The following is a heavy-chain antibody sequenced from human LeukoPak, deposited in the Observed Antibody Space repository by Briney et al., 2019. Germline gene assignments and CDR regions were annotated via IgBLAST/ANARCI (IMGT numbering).Heavy chain of an antibody. V-gene: IGHV3-13*04. CDR3: TRRMRGLGSYSDAFDI. Sequence: PGGSLRLSCAASGFTFSSYDMHWVRQATGKGLGWVSGIDKAGGTYYPGSVKGRFTISRENAKNSLYLQMNSLRAGDTAVYFCTRRMRGLGSYSDAFDIWGQGTMVTVSS. CDR1: GFTFSSYD. J-gene: IGHJ3*02. CDR2: IDKAGGT. D-gene: IGHD3-10*01.